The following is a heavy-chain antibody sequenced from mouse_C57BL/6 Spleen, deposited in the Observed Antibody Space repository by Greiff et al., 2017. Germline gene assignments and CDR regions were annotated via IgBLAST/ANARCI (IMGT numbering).Heavy chain of an antibody. D-gene: IGHD2-3*01. J-gene: IGHJ4*01. CDR1: GFSLTSYG. V-gene: IGHV2-2*01. CDR2: IWSGGSS. CDR3: ARNDGYGGAMDY. Sequence: QVQLQQSGPGLVQPSQSLSITCTVSGFSLTSYGVHWVRQSPGKGLEWLGVIWSGGSSDYNAAFISRLSISKDNAKSQVFFKMSSLQADDTAIYYCARNDGYGGAMDYWGQGTSVTVSS.